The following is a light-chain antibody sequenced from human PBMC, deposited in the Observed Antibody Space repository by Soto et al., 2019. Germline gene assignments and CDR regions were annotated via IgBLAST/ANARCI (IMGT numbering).Light chain of an antibody. CDR3: NSHTSGDFRV. J-gene: IGLJ1*01. Sequence: QSVLTQPASVSGSPGQSITISCTGTSSDVGRYNHVSWYQHHPGKAPKLLISEVSKRPSGVSNRFSGSKSDYTASLTISGLRAEDEADYYCNSHTSGDFRVFGTGTKVTVL. CDR1: SSDVGRYNH. CDR2: EVS. V-gene: IGLV2-14*01.